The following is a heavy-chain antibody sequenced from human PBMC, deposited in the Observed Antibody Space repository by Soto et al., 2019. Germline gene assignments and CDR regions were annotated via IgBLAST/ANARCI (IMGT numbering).Heavy chain of an antibody. CDR1: GYTFTSYF. CDR3: AREVSVGVGATDY. V-gene: IGHV1-46*04. CDR2: INPRGDKT. J-gene: IGHJ4*02. D-gene: IGHD1-26*01. Sequence: GASVKVSCKASGYTFTSYFMHWVRQAPGQGLEWMGVINPRGDKTSFAQQLQGRVTMTKDTSTSTLYMELSSLKSEDTAVYYCAREVSVGVGATDYWGQGTLVTVSS.